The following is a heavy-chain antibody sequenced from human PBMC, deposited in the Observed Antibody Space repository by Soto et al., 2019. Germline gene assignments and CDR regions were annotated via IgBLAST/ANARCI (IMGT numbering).Heavy chain of an antibody. CDR3: AKRDYYDNATFSPLFES. V-gene: IGHV3-23*01. D-gene: IGHD3-22*01. CDR2: ITGDGHRT. J-gene: IGHJ4*02. Sequence: EVQLLESGGGLVQPGGSLRLSCTASGFTFSGYAMSWVRQSPGKELEWVAAITGDGHRTYYADSVEGRFTISRDNSKNTLVLQMNSLSTEETAIYHCAKRDYYDNATFSPLFESWGQGVLVTVSS. CDR1: GFTFSGYA.